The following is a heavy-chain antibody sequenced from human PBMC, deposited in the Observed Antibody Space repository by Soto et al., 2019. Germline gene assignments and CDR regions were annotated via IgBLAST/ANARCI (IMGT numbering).Heavy chain of an antibody. CDR3: ARDDTMVRGLSENYYYYMDV. CDR1: GFTFSSYS. CDR2: ISSSSSTI. J-gene: IGHJ6*03. V-gene: IGHV3-48*01. Sequence: GGSLRLSCAASGFTFSSYSMNWVRQAPGKGLEWVSYISSSSSTIYYADSVKGRFTISRENAKNSLYLQMNSLRAEDTAVYYCARDDTMVRGLSENYYYYMDVWGKGTTVTVSS. D-gene: IGHD3-10*01.